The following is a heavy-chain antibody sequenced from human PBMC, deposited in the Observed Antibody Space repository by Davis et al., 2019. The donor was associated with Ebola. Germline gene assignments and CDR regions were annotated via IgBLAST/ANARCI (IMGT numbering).Heavy chain of an antibody. J-gene: IGHJ3*02. V-gene: IGHV4-39*07. CDR1: GGSISSSSYY. CDR2: IYYSGST. CDR3: ARVYCSGGSCYGYAFDI. D-gene: IGHD2-15*01. Sequence: SDTLSLTCTVSGGSISSSSYYWGWIRQPPGKGLEWIGSIYYSGSTYYNPSLKSRVTISVDTSKNQFSLKLSSVTAADTAVYYCARVYCSGGSCYGYAFDIWGQGTMVTVSS.